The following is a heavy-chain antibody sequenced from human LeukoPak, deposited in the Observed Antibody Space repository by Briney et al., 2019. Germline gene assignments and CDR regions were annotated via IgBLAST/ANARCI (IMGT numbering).Heavy chain of an antibody. CDR1: GGSFSGYY. CDR3: ARVFRDYFDY. V-gene: IGHV4-34*01. D-gene: IGHD3-10*01. J-gene: IGHJ4*02. Sequence: PSETLSLTWAVYGGSFSGYYWSWIRQPPGKGLEWIGEINHSGSTYYNPSLKSRVTISVDRSKNQFSLKLSSVTAADTAVYYCARVFRDYFDYWGQGTLVTVSS. CDR2: INHSGST.